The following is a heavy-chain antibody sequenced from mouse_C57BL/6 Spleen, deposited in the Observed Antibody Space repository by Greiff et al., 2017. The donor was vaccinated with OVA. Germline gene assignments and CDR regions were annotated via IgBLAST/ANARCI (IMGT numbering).Heavy chain of an antibody. V-gene: IGHV1-55*01. D-gene: IGHD1-1*01. Sequence: QVQLKQPGAELVKPGASVKMSCKASGYTFTSYWITWVKQRPGQGLEWIGDIYPGSGSTNYNEKFKSKATLTVDTSSSTAYMQLSSLTSEDSAVYYCARRYYGSSPWFAYWGQGTLVTVSA. J-gene: IGHJ3*01. CDR3: ARRYYGSSPWFAY. CDR1: GYTFTSYW. CDR2: IYPGSGST.